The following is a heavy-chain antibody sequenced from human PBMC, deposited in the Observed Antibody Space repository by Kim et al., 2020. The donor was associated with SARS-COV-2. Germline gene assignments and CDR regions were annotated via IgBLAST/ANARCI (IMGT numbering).Heavy chain of an antibody. V-gene: IGHV4-59*01. D-gene: IGHD3-16*02. J-gene: IGHJ4*02. Sequence: SRVTISVDTSKNQFSLKLSSVTAADTAVYYCARATPSYYDYVWGSYRYDYWGQGTLVTVSS. CDR3: ARATPSYYDYVWGSYRYDY.